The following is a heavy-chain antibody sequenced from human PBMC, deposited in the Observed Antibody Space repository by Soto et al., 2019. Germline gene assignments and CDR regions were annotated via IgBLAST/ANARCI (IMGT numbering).Heavy chain of an antibody. V-gene: IGHV4-39*01. CDR3: ARIPTNWGSSRSMGAYFDY. D-gene: IGHD7-27*01. Sequence: QLQLQESGPGLVKPSETLSLTCTVSGGSISSSSYYWGWIRQPPGKGLEWIGSIYYSGSTYYNPSLKSRVTIAGDTTKNESSLKLGSVPAAGTAVDDWARIPTNWGSSRSMGAYFDYWGQGTLVSVSS. CDR2: IYYSGST. CDR1: GGSISSSSYY. J-gene: IGHJ4*02.